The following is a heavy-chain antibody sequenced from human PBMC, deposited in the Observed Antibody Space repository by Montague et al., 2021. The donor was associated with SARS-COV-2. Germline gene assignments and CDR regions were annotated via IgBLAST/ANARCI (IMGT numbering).Heavy chain of an antibody. CDR1: GDSINTNNW. CDR2: ISHLGST. V-gene: IGHV4-4*02. J-gene: IGHJ5*02. Sequence: SETLSLTCAVSGDSINTNNWWAWVRQPPGKGLEWIGYISHLGSTNYNRSLRSRVTISVDTSKNQFSLKLSSVTAADTAVFYCARLPDTSGRAWFDPWGQGTLVTVSS. CDR3: ARLPDTSGRAWFDP. D-gene: IGHD3-22*01.